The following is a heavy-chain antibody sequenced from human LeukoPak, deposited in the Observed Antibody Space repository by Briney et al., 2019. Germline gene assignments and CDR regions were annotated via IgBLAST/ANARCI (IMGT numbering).Heavy chain of an antibody. V-gene: IGHV3-30*04. CDR3: ARCAVAAAGDY. CDR2: ISYDGSNK. D-gene: IGHD6-13*01. CDR1: GFTFSSYA. J-gene: IGHJ4*02. Sequence: GGSLRLSCAASGFTFSSYAMHWVRQAPGKGLEWVAVISYDGSNKYYADSVKGRFTISRDNSKSTLYLQMNSLRAGDTAVYYCARCAVAAAGDYWGRGTLVTVSS.